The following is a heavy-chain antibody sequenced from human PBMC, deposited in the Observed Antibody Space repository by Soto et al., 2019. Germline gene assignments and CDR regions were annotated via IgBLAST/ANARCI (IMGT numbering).Heavy chain of an antibody. V-gene: IGHV4-39*01. D-gene: IGHD3-9*01. CDR1: DDSINSDKYY. CDR2: IYYRGNA. CDR3: ARLEGLATIAYYFDF. Sequence: QLQLQESGPGLVKPSETLSLTCSVSDDSINSDKYYWGWIRQPPGKGLEWIGSIYYRGNAYYNPSLQTRVTISLDKPRSQFDLKLNSVTAADSAVYFCARLEGLATIAYYFDFWGPGALVTVSS. J-gene: IGHJ4*02.